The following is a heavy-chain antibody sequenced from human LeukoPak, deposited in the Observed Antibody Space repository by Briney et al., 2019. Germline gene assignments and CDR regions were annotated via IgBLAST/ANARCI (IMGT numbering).Heavy chain of an antibody. Sequence: SVKVSCKASGGTFSSYAISWVRQAPGQGLEWMGRIIPIFGTANYAQKFQGRVTITTDESTSTAYMELGSLRSEDTAVYYCARDSGEAAAGTLDYWGQGTLVTVSS. CDR1: GGTFSSYA. V-gene: IGHV1-69*05. CDR2: IIPIFGTA. J-gene: IGHJ4*02. D-gene: IGHD6-13*01. CDR3: ARDSGEAAAGTLDY.